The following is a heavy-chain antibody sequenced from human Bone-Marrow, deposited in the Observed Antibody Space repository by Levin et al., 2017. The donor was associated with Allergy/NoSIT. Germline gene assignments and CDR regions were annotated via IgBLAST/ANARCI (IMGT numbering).Heavy chain of an antibody. CDR2: IYSAGGT. Sequence: GGSLRLSCAASGITVSSNYMSWVRQAPGKGLEWVSVIYSAGGTDYADSVKGRFTISRDNSKNTVYLQMNSLTNEGTAVYYCVSWGVRGVIDYWGQGTLVTVSS. CDR1: GITVSSNY. CDR3: VSWGVRGVIDY. D-gene: IGHD3-10*01. V-gene: IGHV3-66*02. J-gene: IGHJ4*02.